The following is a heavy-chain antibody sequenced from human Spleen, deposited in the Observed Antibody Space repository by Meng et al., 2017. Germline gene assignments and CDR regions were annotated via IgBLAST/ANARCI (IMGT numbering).Heavy chain of an antibody. D-gene: IGHD6-19*01. CDR2: IGGSGGST. CDR3: AKGGLLAGMRDAFDI. Sequence: GGSLRLSCAASGFTFTNYAMSWVRQAPGKGLEWVSTIGGSGGSTYYADSVEGRFTISRDNAKNSLYLQMNSLRAEDTAMYYCAKGGLLAGMRDAFDIWGQGTMVTVSS. V-gene: IGHV3-23*01. CDR1: GFTFTNYA. J-gene: IGHJ3*02.